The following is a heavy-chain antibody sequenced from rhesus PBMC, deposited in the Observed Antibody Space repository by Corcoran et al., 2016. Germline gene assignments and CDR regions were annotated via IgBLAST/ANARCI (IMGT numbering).Heavy chain of an antibody. CDR3: ARVAAGYGYFCFDD. J-gene: IGHJ4*01. Sequence: QLQLQESGPGLVKPSETLSLTCAVSGGSISRNYWSWIRQPPGKGLEWIGLISGRGWSTDYNPPPNSRVTSSTGTSKNQVSRKLSAGTAGDTGVYYCARVAAGYGYFCFDDGGQGVLVTVSS. CDR2: ISGRGWST. D-gene: IGHD3-9*01. CDR1: GGSISRNY. V-gene: IGHV4-173*01.